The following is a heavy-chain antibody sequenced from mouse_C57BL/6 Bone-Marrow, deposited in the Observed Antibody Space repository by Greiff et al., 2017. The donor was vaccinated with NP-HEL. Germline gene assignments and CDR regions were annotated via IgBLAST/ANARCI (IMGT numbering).Heavy chain of an antibody. V-gene: IGHV1-18*01. CDR1: GYTFTDYN. Sequence: EVQLQQSGPELVKPGASVKIPCKASGYTFTDYNMDWVKQSHGKSLEWIGDINPNNGGTIYNQKFKGKAKLTVDKSSSTAYMELRSLTSEDTAVYYCARKLRYQNYYAMDYWGQGTSVTVSS. J-gene: IGHJ4*01. D-gene: IGHD1-1*01. CDR2: INPNNGGT. CDR3: ARKLRYQNYYAMDY.